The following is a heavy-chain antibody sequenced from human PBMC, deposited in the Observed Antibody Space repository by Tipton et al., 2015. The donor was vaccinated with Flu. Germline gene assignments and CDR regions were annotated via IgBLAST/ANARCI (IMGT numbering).Heavy chain of an antibody. Sequence: TLSLTCTVSGGSISSYYWNWIRQSPGKGLEWIGYIYYTGTPNYNPSLKSRVTMSVDTSKNQFSLKLSSVTAADTAVYYCARGVYYDSSGYPYYYYYYMDVWGKGTTVTVSS. CDR2: IYYTGTP. CDR3: ARGVYYDSSGYPYYYYYYMDV. V-gene: IGHV4-59*08. CDR1: GGSISSYY. D-gene: IGHD3-22*01. J-gene: IGHJ6*03.